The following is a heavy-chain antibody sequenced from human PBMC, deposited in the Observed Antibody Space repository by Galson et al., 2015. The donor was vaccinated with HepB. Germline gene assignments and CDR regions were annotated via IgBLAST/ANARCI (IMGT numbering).Heavy chain of an antibody. J-gene: IGHJ4*02. V-gene: IGHV1-2*06. CDR2: INPSTGGT. Sequence: SCKAFGYNFIGYYIHWVRQAPGQGLEWMGRINPSTGGTNYAQKFQGRVSMTRDTSISTAYMEVSGLRSDDTAVYYCARLPSAPDHWGQGTLVTVSS. CDR3: ARLPSAPDH. CDR1: GYNFIGYY. D-gene: IGHD3-10*01.